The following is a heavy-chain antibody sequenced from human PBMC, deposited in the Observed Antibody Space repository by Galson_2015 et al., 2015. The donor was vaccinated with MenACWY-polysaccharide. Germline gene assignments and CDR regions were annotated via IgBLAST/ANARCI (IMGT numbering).Heavy chain of an antibody. CDR2: IKRDGSVK. J-gene: IGHJ4*02. CDR1: GFTFSDYW. Sequence: SLRLSCAASGFTFSDYWMTWVRQSPGKGLEWVANIKRDGSVKNYVDSVKGRFTISRDNAKNSLYLQMDSLRAEDTAVYYCARPRGDYWGPGILVTVSS. V-gene: IGHV3-7*01. CDR3: ARPRGDY.